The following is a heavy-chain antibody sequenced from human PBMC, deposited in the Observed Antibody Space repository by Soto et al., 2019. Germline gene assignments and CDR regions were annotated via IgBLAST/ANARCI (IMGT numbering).Heavy chain of an antibody. J-gene: IGHJ4*02. V-gene: IGHV1-18*01. CDR1: GYTFSNYG. CDR3: ARDCSDGVCYPLY. Sequence: ASVKVSCKASGYTFSNYGVSWVRQAPGQGLEWMGWTSAYTGYTKYTQNFQGRVTMTTDTSTTTAYMELRGLRSDDTAVYFCARDCSDGVCYPLYWGQGTLVTVSS. D-gene: IGHD2-15*01. CDR2: TSAYTGYT.